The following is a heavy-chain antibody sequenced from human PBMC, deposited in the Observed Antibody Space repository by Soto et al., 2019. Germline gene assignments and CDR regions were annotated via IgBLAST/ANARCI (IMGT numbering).Heavy chain of an antibody. CDR2: IVAASGKT. Sequence: QMHVVQSGPEVKKPGTSVKVSCKGSGFTFSRSAVQWVRQVRGQGLEWIGWIVAASGKTDYSQIFQERVTSTRDMSTSTAYMELSSLSSEDTAVYYCAATLDWGSYDFGGYPSWGQGTLVTVSS. CDR1: GFTFSRSA. D-gene: IGHD2-21*01. V-gene: IGHV1-58*01. CDR3: AATLDWGSYDFGGYPS. J-gene: IGHJ4*02.